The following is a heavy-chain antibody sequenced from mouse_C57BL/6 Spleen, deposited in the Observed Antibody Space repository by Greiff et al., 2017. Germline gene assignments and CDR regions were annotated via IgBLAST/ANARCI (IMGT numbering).Heavy chain of an antibody. D-gene: IGHD1-1*01. CDR3: ARPFGSSYVWYFDV. CDR2: ISSGGSYT. V-gene: IGHV5-6*01. Sequence: EVQRVESGGDLVKPGGSLKLSCAASGFTFSSYGMSWVRQTPDKRLEWVATISSGGSYTYYPDSVKGRFTISRDNAKNTLYLQMSSLKSEDTAMYYCARPFGSSYVWYFDVWGTGTTVTVSS. CDR1: GFTFSSYG. J-gene: IGHJ1*03.